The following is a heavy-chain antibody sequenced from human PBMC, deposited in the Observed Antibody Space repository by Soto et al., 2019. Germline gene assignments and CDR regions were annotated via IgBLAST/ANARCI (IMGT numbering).Heavy chain of an antibody. CDR2: IKSKTDGGTT. J-gene: IGHJ4*02. D-gene: IGHD3-10*01. CDR3: TTDFTMVRGVITQY. V-gene: IGHV3-15*01. Sequence: GGSLRLSCAASGFTFSNAWMSWVRQAPGKGLEWVGRIKSKTDGGTTDYAAPVKGRFTISRDDSKNTLYLQMNSLKTEDTAVYYCTTDFTMVRGVITQYWGQGTLVTVSS. CDR1: GFTFSNAW.